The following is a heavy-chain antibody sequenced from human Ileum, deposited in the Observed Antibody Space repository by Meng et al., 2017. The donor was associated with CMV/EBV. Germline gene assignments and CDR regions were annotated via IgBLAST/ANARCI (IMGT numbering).Heavy chain of an antibody. V-gene: IGHV7-4-1*02. J-gene: IGHJ4*02. CDR2: INTSAAYP. D-gene: IGHD1-26*01. CDR3: TRGGGVHSAKFDY. Sequence: CQASGSSFIASGINWVPAAPGQRLGWVGRINTSAAYPTYAQVCAGRFVFSLNTSVSTAYLQINSLRTEGNAVDYCTRGGGVHSAKFDYWGQGTLVTVSS. CDR1: GSSFIASG.